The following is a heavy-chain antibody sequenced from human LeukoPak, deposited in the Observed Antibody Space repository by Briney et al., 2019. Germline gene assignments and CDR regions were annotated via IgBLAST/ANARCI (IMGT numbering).Heavy chain of an antibody. Sequence: GGSLRLSCAASGFTFSSYGMHWVRQAPGKGLEWVAVIWYDGSNKYYADSVKGRFTISRDNSKNTLYLQMSSLRAEDTAVYYCARPTVTTGIDAFDIWGQGTMVTVSS. V-gene: IGHV3-33*01. CDR1: GFTFSSYG. CDR3: ARPTVTTGIDAFDI. CDR2: IWYDGSNK. D-gene: IGHD4-17*01. J-gene: IGHJ3*02.